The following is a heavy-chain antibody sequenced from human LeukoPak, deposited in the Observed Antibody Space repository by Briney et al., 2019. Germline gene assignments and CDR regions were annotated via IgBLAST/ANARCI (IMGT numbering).Heavy chain of an antibody. Sequence: SETLSLTCTVSGGSISSGSYYWSWLRQPAGKGLEWIGRIYTSGSTNYNPSLKSRVTISVDTSKNQFSLKLSSVTAADTAVYYCARHTYRIAAHFDYWGQGTLVTVSS. CDR3: ARHTYRIAAHFDY. CDR1: GGSISSGSYY. J-gene: IGHJ4*02. CDR2: IYTSGST. V-gene: IGHV4-61*02. D-gene: IGHD6-6*01.